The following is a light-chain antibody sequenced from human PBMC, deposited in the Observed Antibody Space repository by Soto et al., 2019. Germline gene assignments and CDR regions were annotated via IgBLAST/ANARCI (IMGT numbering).Light chain of an antibody. V-gene: IGKV4-1*01. J-gene: IGKJ1*01. CDR3: QQYYSTPWT. CDR1: QTILYSSNNKNY. CDR2: WAS. Sequence: DILMTQSPDSLAVFLGERATINCKSSQTILYSSNNKNYLAWYQQKPGQPPKLLIYWASTRQSGVPDRFSGSGSGTDFTLTISSLQAEDVAVYYCQQYYSTPWTFGQGTKVDI.